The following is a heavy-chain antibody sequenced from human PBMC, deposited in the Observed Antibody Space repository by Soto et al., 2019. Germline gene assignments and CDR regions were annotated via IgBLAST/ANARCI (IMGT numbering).Heavy chain of an antibody. V-gene: IGHV1-8*01. CDR3: ARVGHSGCWVY. D-gene: IGHD6-19*01. CDR1: GYTFTSYD. Sequence: QVQLVQSGAEVKNPGASVKVSCKASGYTFTSYDINWVRQATGQGLEWMGWMNHNSGNTGYAQKFQGRVTMTRNTSISTADMALSSLGSEDTAVYYCARVGHSGCWVYWGQGTLVNVSS. J-gene: IGHJ4*02. CDR2: MNHNSGNT.